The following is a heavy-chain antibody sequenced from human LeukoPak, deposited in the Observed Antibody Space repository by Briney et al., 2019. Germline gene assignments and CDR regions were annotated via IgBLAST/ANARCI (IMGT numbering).Heavy chain of an antibody. CDR3: AKILRDGSNTDWNYYGMDI. V-gene: IGHV3-53*01. CDR1: GFTVRSNY. J-gene: IGHJ6*02. CDR2: IYSAGHT. Sequence: GGSLRFSGAASGFTVRSNYMSWVGKAPGKGLKWVSVIYSAGHTYYADSVKGRFTISRDNSKNTLFLQMNSLRAEDTAVYYCAKILRDGSNTDWNYYGMDIWGQGTTVTVSS. D-gene: IGHD5-24*01.